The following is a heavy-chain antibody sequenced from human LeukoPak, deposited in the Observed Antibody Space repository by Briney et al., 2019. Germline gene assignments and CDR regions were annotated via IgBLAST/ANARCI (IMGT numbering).Heavy chain of an antibody. J-gene: IGHJ6*03. CDR2: ISSSSSYI. V-gene: IGHV3-21*01. CDR1: GFTFGSYS. D-gene: IGHD6-25*01. Sequence: GGSLRLSCAASGFTFGSYSMNWVRQAPGKGLEWVSSISSSSSYIYYADSVKGRFTISRDNAKNSLYLQMNSLRADDTAVYYCAKGVLAAYRYNYYYMDVWGKGTTVTISS. CDR3: AKGVLAAYRYNYYYMDV.